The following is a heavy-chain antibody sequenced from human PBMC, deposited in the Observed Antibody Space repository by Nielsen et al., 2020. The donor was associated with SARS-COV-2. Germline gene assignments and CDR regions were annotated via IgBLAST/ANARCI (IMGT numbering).Heavy chain of an antibody. CDR1: GFTFSSYG. Sequence: GESLKISCAASGFTFSSYGMHWVRQAPGKGLEWVAVISYDGSNKYYADSVKGRFTISRDNSKNTLYLQMNSLRAEDTAVYYCAKARGGDCYSSSDYWGQGTLVTVSS. CDR3: AKARGGDCYSSSDY. D-gene: IGHD2-21*02. CDR2: ISYDGSNK. V-gene: IGHV3-30*18. J-gene: IGHJ4*02.